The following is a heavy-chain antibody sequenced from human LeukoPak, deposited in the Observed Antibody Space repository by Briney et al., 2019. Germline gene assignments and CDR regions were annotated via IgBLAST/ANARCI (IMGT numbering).Heavy chain of an antibody. V-gene: IGHV3-30*02. J-gene: IGHJ4*02. CDR3: AKDPRQWLVLAFRGSFDY. Sequence: PGGSLRLSCAASGFTFSSYGMHWVRQAPGKGLELVAFIRYDGSNKYYADSVKGRFTISRDNSKNTLYLQMNSLRAEDTDVYYCAKDPRQWLVLAFRGSFDYWGQGTLVTVSS. CDR1: GFTFSSYG. D-gene: IGHD6-19*01. CDR2: IRYDGSNK.